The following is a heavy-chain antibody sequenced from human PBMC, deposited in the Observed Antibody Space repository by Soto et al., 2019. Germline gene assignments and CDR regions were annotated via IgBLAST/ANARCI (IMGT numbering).Heavy chain of an antibody. CDR2: IYYSGST. V-gene: IGHV4-30-4*01. CDR3: ARLSPPGAWIPNDY. Sequence: SETLSLTCTVSGGSISSGDYYWSWIRQPPGKGLEWIGYIYYSGSTYYNPSLKSRVTISVDTSKNQFSLTLSSVTAADTAVYYCARLSPPGAWIPNDYWGQGTLVTVSS. D-gene: IGHD5-18*01. CDR1: GGSISSGDYY. J-gene: IGHJ4*02.